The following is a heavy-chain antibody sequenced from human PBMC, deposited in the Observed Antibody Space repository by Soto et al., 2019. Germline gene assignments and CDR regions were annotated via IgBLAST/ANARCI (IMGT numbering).Heavy chain of an antibody. J-gene: IGHJ4*02. CDR1: GGSFSGYY. V-gene: IGHV4-34*01. CDR2: INHSGNT. CDR3: ARGAMVRGVIGNFDY. D-gene: IGHD3-10*01. Sequence: SETLSLTCAVYGGSFSGYYWTWIRQPPGKGLEWIGEINHSGNTNYNPSLKSRVTISVDTSKNQFSLKLNSVTAADTAVYYCARGAMVRGVIGNFDYWGQGTLVTVSS.